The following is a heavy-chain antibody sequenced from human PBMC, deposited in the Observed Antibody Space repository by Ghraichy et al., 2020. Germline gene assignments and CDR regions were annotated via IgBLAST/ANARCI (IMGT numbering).Heavy chain of an antibody. V-gene: IGHV3-7*01. CDR3: ARGHSGRYFWYFDL. Sequence: GGSLRLSCAASGFIFSIYWFSWVRQAPGKGLEWVANIKQDGGEKYYVDSVKGRFTISRDNAKNSVDLQMNYLRAEDTAVYYCARGHSGRYFWYFDLWGRGTLVTVSS. D-gene: IGHD1-26*01. CDR2: IKQDGGEK. CDR1: GFIFSIYW. J-gene: IGHJ2*01.